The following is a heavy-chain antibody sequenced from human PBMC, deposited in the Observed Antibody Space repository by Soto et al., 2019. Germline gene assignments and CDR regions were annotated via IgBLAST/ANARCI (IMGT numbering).Heavy chain of an antibody. CDR2: IYYSGST. CDR3: ARGQVVAAQH. D-gene: IGHD2-15*01. J-gene: IGHJ4*02. Sequence: SETLSLTYTVSGGSISSYYWSWIRQPPGKGLEWIGYIYYSGSTNYNPSLKSRVTISVDRSKNQFSLKLSSVTAADTAVYYCARGQVVAAQHWGQGTLVTVSS. V-gene: IGHV4-59*12. CDR1: GGSISSYY.